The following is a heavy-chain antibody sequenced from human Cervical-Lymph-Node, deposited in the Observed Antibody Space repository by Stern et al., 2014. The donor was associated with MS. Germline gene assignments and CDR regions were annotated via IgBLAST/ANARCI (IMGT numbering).Heavy chain of an antibody. J-gene: IGHJ4*02. Sequence: QDQLVQSGAEVKKPGSSVKVSCKASGGTFSSYEITWVRQAPGQGLEWMGGIIPTFDTPTYAQKFQDRVTISVDESTSTAYMELSSLRSEDTAIYFCARAYTYYSNSAGYWGQGTLVTVSS. CDR1: GGTFSSYE. D-gene: IGHD3-10*01. CDR2: IIPTFDTP. CDR3: ARAYTYYSNSAGY. V-gene: IGHV1-69*12.